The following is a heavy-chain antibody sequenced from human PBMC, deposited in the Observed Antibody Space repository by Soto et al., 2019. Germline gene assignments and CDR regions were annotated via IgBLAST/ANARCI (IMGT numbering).Heavy chain of an antibody. CDR1: GYTFTSYD. CDR2: MNPNSGNT. V-gene: IGHV1-8*01. CDR3: ARDKITGLFDY. D-gene: IGHD2-8*02. Sequence: ASVKVSCKASGYTFTSYDINWVRQATGQGLEWMGWMNPNSGNTDYAQKFRGRVTMTRDTSIRTAYMELSGLTSEDTAVYYCARDKITGLFDYWGQGTLVTVSS. J-gene: IGHJ4*02.